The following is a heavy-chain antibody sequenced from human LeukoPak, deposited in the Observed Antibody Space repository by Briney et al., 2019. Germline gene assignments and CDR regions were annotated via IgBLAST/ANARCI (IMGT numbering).Heavy chain of an antibody. CDR3: AKGTYSSSWFAFYYYYGMDV. J-gene: IGHJ6*02. CDR1: GFTFDDYA. V-gene: IGHV3-43*02. D-gene: IGHD6-13*01. Sequence: GGSLRLSCAASGFTFDDYAMHWVRQAPGKVLEWVSLISGDGGSTYYADSVKGRFTISRDNSKNSLYLQMNSLRTEDTALYYCAKGTYSSSWFAFYYYYGMDVWGQGTTVTVSS. CDR2: ISGDGGST.